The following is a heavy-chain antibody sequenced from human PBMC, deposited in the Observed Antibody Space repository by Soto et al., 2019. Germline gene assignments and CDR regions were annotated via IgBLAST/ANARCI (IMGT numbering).Heavy chain of an antibody. Sequence: ASVKVSCKASGYTFTDSGISWVRQAPGQGLEWLGWISTYNGNTNHPHKLLGGVTMTTDTSTSTVYMELRSLTSDDTAVYYCARDRGTDPYYFGMDVWGQGTTVTVSS. V-gene: IGHV1-18*01. CDR2: ISTYNGNT. CDR1: GYTFTDSG. CDR3: ARDRGTDPYYFGMDV. J-gene: IGHJ6*02.